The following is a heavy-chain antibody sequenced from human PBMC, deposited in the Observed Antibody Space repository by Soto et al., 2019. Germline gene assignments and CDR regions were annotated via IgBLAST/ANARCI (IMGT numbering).Heavy chain of an antibody. J-gene: IGHJ5*02. Sequence: QLLESGGGLVQPGGSLRVHCVASGFTFGDYAMSWVRQAPGRGLEWVSSIGGGGTDTYYAASVKGRFTISRDNSKSTLYLQMTNLRVEDTAGYYCANDAVPYNGEWDWFDTWGQGTLVTVSS. D-gene: IGHD3-10*01. CDR3: ANDAVPYNGEWDWFDT. V-gene: IGHV3-23*01. CDR2: IGGGGTDT. CDR1: GFTFGDYA.